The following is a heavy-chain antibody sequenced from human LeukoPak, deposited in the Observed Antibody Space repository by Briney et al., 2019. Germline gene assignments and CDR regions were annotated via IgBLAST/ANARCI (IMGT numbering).Heavy chain of an antibody. D-gene: IGHD2-2*01. CDR1: GYTFTGYY. Sequence: ASVKVSCKASGYTFTGYYMHWVRQAPGQGLEWMGWINPNSGGTNYAQKFQGRVTMTRDTSISTAYMELSRLRSDDTAVYYCARRVVRPAALLWFDPWGQGTLVTVSS. V-gene: IGHV1-2*02. J-gene: IGHJ5*02. CDR3: ARRVVRPAALLWFDP. CDR2: INPNSGGT.